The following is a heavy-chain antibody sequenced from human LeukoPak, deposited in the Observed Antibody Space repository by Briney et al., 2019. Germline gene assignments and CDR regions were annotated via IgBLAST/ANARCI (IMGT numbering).Heavy chain of an antibody. D-gene: IGHD1-26*01. CDR1: GGSVSSSRYY. J-gene: IGHJ3*02. V-gene: IGHV4-39*02. Sequence: PSETLSLTCTVSGGSVSSSRYYWGWIRQPPGKGLEYIGIIYYSGSTCYNPSLKSRVTISVDTSKSHFSLKLTSVTAADTAVYYCVRLGNDAFDIWGQGTMVTVSS. CDR2: IYYSGST. CDR3: VRLGNDAFDI.